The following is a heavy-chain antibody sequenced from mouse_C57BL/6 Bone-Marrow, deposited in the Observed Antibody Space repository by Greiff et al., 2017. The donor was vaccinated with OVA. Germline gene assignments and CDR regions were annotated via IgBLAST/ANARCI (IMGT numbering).Heavy chain of an antibody. CDR3: ARRKVGATDWYFDV. CDR1: GYSFTDYN. V-gene: IGHV1-39*01. Sequence: QLQESGPELVKPGASVKISCKASGYSFTDYNMNWVKQSNGKSLEWIGVINPNYGTTSYNQKFKGKATLTVDQSSSTAYMQLNSLTSEDSAVYYCARRKVGATDWYFDVWGTGTTVTVSS. J-gene: IGHJ1*03. CDR2: INPNYGTT. D-gene: IGHD1-1*01.